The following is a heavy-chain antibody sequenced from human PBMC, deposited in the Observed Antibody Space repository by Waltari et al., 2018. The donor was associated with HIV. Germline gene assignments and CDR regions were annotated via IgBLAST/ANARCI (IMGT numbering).Heavy chain of an antibody. V-gene: IGHV1-3*01. J-gene: IGHJ4*02. CDR3: ARDIPRMGIDY. D-gene: IGHD2-15*01. CDR2: INAGNGNT. CDR1: GYTFTRYA. Sequence: QVQLVQSGAEVKKPGASVKVSCKASGYTFTRYALHWVRQAPGQRLEWMGWINAGNGNTKYSQKFQGRVTITRDTSASTAYMELSSLRSEDTAVYYCARDIPRMGIDYWGQGTLVTVSS.